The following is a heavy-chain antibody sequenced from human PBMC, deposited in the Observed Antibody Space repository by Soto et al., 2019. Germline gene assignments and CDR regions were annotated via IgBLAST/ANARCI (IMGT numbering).Heavy chain of an antibody. D-gene: IGHD2-21*01. CDR1: GGSFSGYY. V-gene: IGHV4-34*01. CDR3: ARDKIPGLFDY. J-gene: IGHJ4*02. Sequence: QVQLQQGGAGLLKPSETLSLTCAVYGGSFSGYYWTWIRQPPGTGLEWIGEINHSGSTNNNPSLKSRVTISVDPSKNQSSLKLSSVIGPGTAVYYFARDKIPGLFDYWGQGTVVTVSS. CDR2: INHSGST.